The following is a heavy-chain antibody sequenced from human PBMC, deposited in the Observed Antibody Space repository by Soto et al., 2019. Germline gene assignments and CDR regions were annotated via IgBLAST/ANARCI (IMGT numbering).Heavy chain of an antibody. D-gene: IGHD6-19*01. CDR3: AATLSVAATRFTWFDP. CDR2: IIPIFDTT. Sequence: SVKVSFKASGGPFSSFGLSWVRQAPGQGLEWMGGIIPIFDTTTYAQEFQGRVTITADEPTGTAYLELSSLRSKDTAVYYCAATLSVAATRFTWFDPWGQGTLVTSPQ. CDR1: GGPFSSFG. J-gene: IGHJ5*02. V-gene: IGHV1-69*13.